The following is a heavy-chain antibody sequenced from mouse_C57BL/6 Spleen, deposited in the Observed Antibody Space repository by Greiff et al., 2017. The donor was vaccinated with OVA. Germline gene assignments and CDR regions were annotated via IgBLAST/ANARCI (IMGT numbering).Heavy chain of an antibody. V-gene: IGHV5-4*01. CDR3: ARDNWDGYFDY. J-gene: IGHJ2*01. Sequence: EVQLVESGGGLVKPGGSLKLSCAASGFTFSSYAMSWVRQTPEKRLEWVATISDGGSYTYYPDNVKGRFTISRDNAKNNLYLQMSHLKSEDTAMYYCARDNWDGYFDYWGQGTTLTVSS. D-gene: IGHD4-1*01. CDR2: ISDGGSYT. CDR1: GFTFSSYA.